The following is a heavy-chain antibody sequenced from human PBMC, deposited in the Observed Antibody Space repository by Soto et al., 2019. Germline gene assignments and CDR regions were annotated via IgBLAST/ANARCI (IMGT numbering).Heavy chain of an antibody. J-gene: IGHJ2*01. Sequence: QVQLVESGGGVVQPGRSLRLSCAASAFTFSSYGMHWVRQAPGKGLEWVALIWYDASNKYYADSVKGRFTISRDNSKNKLYLEMNSLRAEDTAVYCCARAWYFDLWGRGTLVTVSS. CDR1: AFTFSSYG. CDR3: ARAWYFDL. V-gene: IGHV3-33*01. CDR2: IWYDASNK.